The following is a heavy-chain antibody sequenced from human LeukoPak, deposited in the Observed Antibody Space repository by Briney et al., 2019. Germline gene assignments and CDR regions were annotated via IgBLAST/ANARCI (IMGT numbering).Heavy chain of an antibody. V-gene: IGHV4-59*01. CDR2: ISYSGRT. CDR3: ARPGDYSANSYWYFDL. Sequence: SETLSLTCTVSGDSIRSSHCNWIRQPPGKGLEWVGYISYSGRTNYNPSLKSRVTLSVDTSKNQFSLELTSVTAADTAVYYCARPGDYSANSYWYFDLWGRGTLVTVSS. CDR1: GDSIRSSH. J-gene: IGHJ2*01. D-gene: IGHD4/OR15-4a*01.